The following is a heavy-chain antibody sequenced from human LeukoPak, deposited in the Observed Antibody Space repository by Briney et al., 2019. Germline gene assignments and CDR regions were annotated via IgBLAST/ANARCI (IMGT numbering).Heavy chain of an antibody. V-gene: IGHV3-30*02. Sequence: GGSLRLSCAASGFTFSSYGMHWVRQAPGKGLEWVAVIWYDGSNKYYADSVKGRFTIFRDNSKNTLYLQMNSLRAEDTAVYYCAEDGGQLWLSFDYWGQGTLVTVSS. CDR3: AEDGGQLWLSFDY. CDR1: GFTFSSYG. D-gene: IGHD5-18*01. J-gene: IGHJ4*02. CDR2: IWYDGSNK.